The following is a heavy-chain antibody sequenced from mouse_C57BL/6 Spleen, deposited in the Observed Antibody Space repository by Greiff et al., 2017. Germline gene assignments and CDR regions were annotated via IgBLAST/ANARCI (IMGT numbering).Heavy chain of an antibody. V-gene: IGHV3-6*01. CDR3: ALMDGNYHYYAMDY. D-gene: IGHD2-1*01. Sequence: DVQLVESGPGLVKPSQSLSLTCSVTGYSITSGYYWNWIRQFPGNKLEWMGYISYDGSNNYNPSLKNRISITRDTSKNQFFLKLNSVTTEDTATYYCALMDGNYHYYAMDYWGQGTSVTVSS. J-gene: IGHJ4*01. CDR1: GYSITSGYY. CDR2: ISYDGSN.